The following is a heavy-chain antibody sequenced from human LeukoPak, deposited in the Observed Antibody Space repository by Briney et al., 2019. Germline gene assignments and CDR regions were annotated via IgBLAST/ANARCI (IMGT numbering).Heavy chain of an antibody. V-gene: IGHV4-38-2*01. CDR1: GYSICSSYY. CDR2: IDHSGST. CDR3: ATYGSGSPNYYMDV. D-gene: IGHD3-10*01. J-gene: IGHJ6*03. Sequence: SETLSVTCADSGYSICSSYYWGWIRQLPGKGLEWIGSIDHSGSTYYNPSLKSRVTISVETSKNQFSRKLRSVTAGDTAVYYCATYGSGSPNYYMDVWGKGSTVTASS.